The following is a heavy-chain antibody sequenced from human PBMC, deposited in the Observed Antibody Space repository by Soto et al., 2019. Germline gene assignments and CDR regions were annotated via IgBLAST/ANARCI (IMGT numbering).Heavy chain of an antibody. J-gene: IGHJ6*02. CDR3: ARNTAPYGMDV. CDR1: GGTFSSYA. CDR2: IIPIFGTA. D-gene: IGHD5-18*01. V-gene: IGHV1-69*13. Sequence: GASVKVSCKACGGTFSSYAICWVRQAPGQGLEWMGEIIPIFGTANYAHKFQGRVTITADESTSTAYMELSSLRSEDTAVYYCARNTAPYGMDVWGQGTTVTVPS.